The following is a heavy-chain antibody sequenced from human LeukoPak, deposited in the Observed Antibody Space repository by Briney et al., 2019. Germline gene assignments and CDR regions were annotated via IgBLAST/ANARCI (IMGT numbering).Heavy chain of an antibody. CDR2: IIPIFGIA. J-gene: IGHJ5*02. D-gene: IGHD5-18*01. CDR1: GGTFSSYA. CDR3: ARVDTARGGRFDP. V-gene: IGHV1-69*04. Sequence: ASVKVSCKASGGTFSSYAISWVRQAPGQGLEWMGRIIPIFGIANYAQKFQGRVTITADKSTSTAYMELSSLRSEDTAVYYCARVDTARGGRFDPWGQGTLVTVSS.